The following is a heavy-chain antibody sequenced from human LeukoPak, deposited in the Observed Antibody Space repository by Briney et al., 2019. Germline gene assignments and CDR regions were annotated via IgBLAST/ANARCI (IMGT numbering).Heavy chain of an antibody. CDR3: ARNGWFGELYYYYYYMDV. Sequence: SETLSLTCAVSGGSISSYYWSWIRQPPGKGLEWIGYIYYSGSTNYNPSLKSRVTISVDTSKNQFSLKLSSVTAADTAVYYCARNGWFGELYYYYYYMDVWGKGTTVTVSS. CDR1: GGSISSYY. CDR2: IYYSGST. J-gene: IGHJ6*03. D-gene: IGHD3-10*01. V-gene: IGHV4-59*01.